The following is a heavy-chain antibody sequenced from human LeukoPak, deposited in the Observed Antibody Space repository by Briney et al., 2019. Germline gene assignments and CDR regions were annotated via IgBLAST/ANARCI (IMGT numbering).Heavy chain of an antibody. CDR2: ISAYNGNT. J-gene: IGHJ4*02. V-gene: IGHV1-18*01. CDR1: GYTFTSYG. D-gene: IGHD3-10*01. CDR3: AREGGRWFGELSNDIDY. Sequence: GASVKVSCKASGYTFTSYGISWVRQAPGQGLEWMGWISAYNGNTNYAQKLQGRVTMTTDTSTSTVYMELRSLRSDDTAVYYCAREGGRWFGELSNDIDYWGQGTLVTVSS.